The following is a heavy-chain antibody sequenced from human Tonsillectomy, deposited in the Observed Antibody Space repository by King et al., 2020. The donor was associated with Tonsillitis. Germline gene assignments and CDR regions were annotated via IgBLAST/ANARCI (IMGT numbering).Heavy chain of an antibody. CDR3: ARGLTASGIAVAGRGY. Sequence: QLVQSGAEVKKPGASVKVSCKASGYTFTSYYMHWVRQAPGQGLEWMGIINPSGGSTSYAQKFQGRVTMTRDTSTSTVYMELSSLRSEDTAVYYCARGLTASGIAVAGRGYWGQGTLVTVSS. V-gene: IGHV1-46*01. D-gene: IGHD6-19*01. CDR2: INPSGGST. CDR1: GYTFTSYY. J-gene: IGHJ4*02.